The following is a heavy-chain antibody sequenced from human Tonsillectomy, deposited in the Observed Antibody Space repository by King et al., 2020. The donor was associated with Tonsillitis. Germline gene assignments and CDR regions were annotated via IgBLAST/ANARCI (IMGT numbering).Heavy chain of an antibody. V-gene: IGHV3-48*03. CDR2: ITSSGNAI. D-gene: IGHD5-12*01. J-gene: IGHJ4*02. CDR1: GFIFSTYE. Sequence: VQLVESGGGLVQPGGSLRLSCAASGFIFSTYEMNWVRQAPGKGLEWVSYITSSGNAIYYADSVKGRFTISRDNAKNSLYLQMNSLRPEDTAVYYCARPPGYSYVDYWGQGTLVPVSS. CDR3: ARPPGYSYVDY.